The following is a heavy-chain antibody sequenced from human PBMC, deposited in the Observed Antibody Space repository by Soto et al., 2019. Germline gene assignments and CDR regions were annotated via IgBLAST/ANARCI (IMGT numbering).Heavy chain of an antibody. Sequence: PVGSLRLSCASSGFTFSNAWMSCVRQAPGKGLEWVGRIKSKTDGGTTDYAAPVKGRFTISRDDSKNTLYLQMNSLKTEDTAVYYCTTDSVGYDIDYWGQGTLVTVSS. CDR2: IKSKTDGGTT. CDR1: GFTFSNAW. D-gene: IGHD5-12*01. V-gene: IGHV3-15*01. CDR3: TTDSVGYDIDY. J-gene: IGHJ4*02.